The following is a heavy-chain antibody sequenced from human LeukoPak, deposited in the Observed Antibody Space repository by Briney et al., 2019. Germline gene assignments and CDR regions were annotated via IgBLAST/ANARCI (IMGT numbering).Heavy chain of an antibody. CDR1: GFTLDDYA. D-gene: IGHD1-26*01. CDR3: AKDRGSLGRYYFDY. Sequence: GRSLRLSCAASGFTLDDYAMHWVRQAPGKSLEWVSGISWNSGSIGYADSVKGRFTISRDNAKNSLYLQMNSLRAEDTALYYCAKDRGSLGRYYFDYWGQGTLVTVSS. J-gene: IGHJ4*02. CDR2: ISWNSGSI. V-gene: IGHV3-9*01.